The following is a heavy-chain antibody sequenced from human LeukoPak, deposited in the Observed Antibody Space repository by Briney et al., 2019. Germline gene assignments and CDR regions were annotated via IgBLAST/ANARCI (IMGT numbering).Heavy chain of an antibody. CDR1: GASIRSYY. J-gene: IGHJ4*02. D-gene: IGHD3-22*01. V-gene: IGHV4-59*08. Sequence: SETLSLTCTVSGASIRSYYWSWIRQPPGKGLEWIAYMYYSETPNYNPSLKSRVSMSGDTSRYQFSLKLNSVTAADTAVYYCARSYDTNNRQRFDYWGQGILVTVSP. CDR3: ARSYDTNNRQRFDY. CDR2: MYYSETP.